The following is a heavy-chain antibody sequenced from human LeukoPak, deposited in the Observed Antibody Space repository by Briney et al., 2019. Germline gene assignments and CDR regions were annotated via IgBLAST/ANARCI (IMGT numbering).Heavy chain of an antibody. V-gene: IGHV3-33*01. CDR3: ARDAGGAFGNYVNYFDY. CDR1: GLILSSYG. CDR2: IWYDGTNI. J-gene: IGHJ4*02. D-gene: IGHD4-11*01. Sequence: GGSLRLSCAASGLILSSYGIHWVRQAPGKGLEWVAVIWYDGTNIYYGDSVKGRFSISRDNSKNTVYLQMDSLRAEDTAVYYCARDAGGAFGNYVNYFDYWGQGTLVTVSS.